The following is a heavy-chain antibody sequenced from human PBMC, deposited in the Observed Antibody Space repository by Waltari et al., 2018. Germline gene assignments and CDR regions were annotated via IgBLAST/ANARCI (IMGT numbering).Heavy chain of an antibody. Sequence: QVQLQESGPGLVKPSETLSLTCTVSGDSISSYYWSWIRQPPGKGLEWIGYISYTGSTNYHPSLKSRVTFSVDTSKNQCSLKLSSATAADTAVYYCARALVTTRIYFDYWGLGTLVTVSS. CDR1: GDSISSYY. J-gene: IGHJ4*02. CDR3: ARALVTTRIYFDY. V-gene: IGHV4-59*08. D-gene: IGHD5-12*01. CDR2: ISYTGST.